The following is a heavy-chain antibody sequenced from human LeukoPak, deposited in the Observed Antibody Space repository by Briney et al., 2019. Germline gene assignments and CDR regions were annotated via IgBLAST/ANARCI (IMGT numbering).Heavy chain of an antibody. J-gene: IGHJ4*02. D-gene: IGHD2-2*01. CDR2: INPNSGGT. CDR1: GYTFTGYY. V-gene: IGHV1-2*06. CDR3: ATRYYCSSTSCPY. Sequence: ASVKVSCKASGYTFTGYYMHWVRQAPGQGLEWMGRINPNSGGTNYAQKFQGRVTMTRDTSISTAYMELSRLRSDDTAVYYCATRYYCSSTSCPYWGQGTLVTVSS.